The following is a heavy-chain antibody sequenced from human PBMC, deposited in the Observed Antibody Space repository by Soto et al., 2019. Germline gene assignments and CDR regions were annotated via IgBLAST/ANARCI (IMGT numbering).Heavy chain of an antibody. V-gene: IGHV1-18*01. J-gene: IGHJ5*02. CDR2: ISAYNGDT. CDR3: ARDMDPHCSSTNCFGNWFDP. CDR1: GYTFPNYG. D-gene: IGHD2-2*01. Sequence: QVQLVQSGAEVKKPGASVKVSCKASGYTFPNYGVNWVRQAPGQGLEWMGWISAYNGDTNYAQKVQGRVTMTTDTSTSTAYMELRSLRSDDTAVYYCARDMDPHCSSTNCFGNWFDPWGQGTLVTVSS.